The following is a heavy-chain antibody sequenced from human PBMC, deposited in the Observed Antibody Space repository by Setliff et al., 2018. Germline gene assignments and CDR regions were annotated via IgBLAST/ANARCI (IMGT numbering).Heavy chain of an antibody. CDR3: ARGQDYYDPSGYYKLGY. CDR2: INHDGSS. J-gene: IGHJ4*02. Sequence: PSETLSLTCAVYGESLRGYYWTWIRQSPGKGLEWIGEINHDGSSNYNPSLKSRVTMSIDMSEKQFSLKLRSVTVADTAVYYCARGQDYYDPSGYYKLGYWGPGTLVTVSS. CDR1: GESLRGYY. D-gene: IGHD3-22*01. V-gene: IGHV4-34*01.